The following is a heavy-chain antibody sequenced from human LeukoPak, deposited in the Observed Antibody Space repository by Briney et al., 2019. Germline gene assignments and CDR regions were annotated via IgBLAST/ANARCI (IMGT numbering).Heavy chain of an antibody. D-gene: IGHD1-26*01. J-gene: IGHJ4*02. CDR2: IYHSGST. Sequence: PSETLSLTCTVSGGSISSGGYYWSWIRQPPGKGLEWIGYIYHSGSTYYNPSLKSRVTISVDRSKNQFSLKLSSVTAADTAVYYCARGDVYSGSYWPADHWGQGTLVTVSS. V-gene: IGHV4-30-2*01. CDR1: GGSISSGGYY. CDR3: ARGDVYSGSYWPADH.